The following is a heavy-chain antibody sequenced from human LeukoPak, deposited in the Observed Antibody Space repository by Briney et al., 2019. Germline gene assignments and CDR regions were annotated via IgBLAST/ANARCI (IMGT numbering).Heavy chain of an antibody. V-gene: IGHV3-48*03. D-gene: IGHD3-10*01. J-gene: IGHJ4*02. CDR1: GFTFSSYE. CDR3: ARDPYYGSGSYGDY. Sequence: PGGPLRLSCAASGFTFSSYEMNWVRQAPGKGLEWVSYISSSGSTIYYADSVKGRFTISRDNAKNSLYLQMNSLRAEDTAVYYCARDPYYGSGSYGDYWGQGTLVTVSS. CDR2: ISSSGSTI.